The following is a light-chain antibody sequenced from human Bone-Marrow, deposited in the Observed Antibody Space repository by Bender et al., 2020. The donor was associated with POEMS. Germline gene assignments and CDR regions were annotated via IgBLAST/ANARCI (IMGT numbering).Light chain of an antibody. V-gene: IGLV2-8*01. CDR1: STDIDGYNY. CDR3: AAWDDSLIHGV. J-gene: IGLJ7*01. CDR2: EIN. Sequence: QSALTQPPSASGSPGQSVTISCSGTSTDIDGYNYVSWYQQHPGKGPKLIVYEINKRPSGVPDRFSGSKSGTSASLAISGLQSEDEADYYCAAWDDSLIHGVFGGGTKLTVL.